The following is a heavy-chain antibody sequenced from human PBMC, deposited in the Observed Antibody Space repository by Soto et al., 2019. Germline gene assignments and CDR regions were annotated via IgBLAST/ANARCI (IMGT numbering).Heavy chain of an antibody. J-gene: IGHJ4*02. CDR2: ISYDGSNK. CDR3: AKERDIVVVVAPLDY. V-gene: IGHV3-30*18. Sequence: PGGSLRLSCAASGFTFSSYGMHWVRQAPGKGLEWVAVISYDGSNKYYAYSVKGRFTISRDNSKNTLYLQMNSLRAEDTAVYYCAKERDIVVVVAPLDYWGQGT. CDR1: GFTFSSYG. D-gene: IGHD2-15*01.